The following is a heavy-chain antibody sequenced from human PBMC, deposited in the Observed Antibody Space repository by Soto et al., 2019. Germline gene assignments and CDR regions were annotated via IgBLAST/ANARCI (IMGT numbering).Heavy chain of an antibody. Sequence: PGGSLRLSCAASGFTFSDHYMDWVRQAPGKGLEWVGRARKKGNSYTTDYVASVKGRFTISRDDSKNSLYLQMNSLKTEDTAVYYCARGAYCSGTSCSHFYYCGQGTLVPVS. CDR1: GFTFSDHY. V-gene: IGHV3-72*01. CDR3: ARGAYCSGTSCSHFYY. CDR2: ARKKGNSYTT. J-gene: IGHJ4*02. D-gene: IGHD2-2*01.